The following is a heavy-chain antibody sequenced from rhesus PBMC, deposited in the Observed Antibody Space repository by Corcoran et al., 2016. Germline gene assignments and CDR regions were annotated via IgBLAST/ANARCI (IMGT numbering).Heavy chain of an antibody. CDR3: ARSGYGSGGVY. Sequence: QVQLQESGTGLVKPSETLSLTCAVSGASISSYWWSWIRPPPRKGLEGLGEIVGNSGNAYYNPYLKSRVIISKDASKNQFSLKLSSVTAADTAVDYCARSGYGSGGVYWGQGILVTVSS. CDR2: IVGNSGNA. J-gene: IGHJ4*01. CDR1: GASISSYW. D-gene: IGHD4-4*01. V-gene: IGHV4-80*01.